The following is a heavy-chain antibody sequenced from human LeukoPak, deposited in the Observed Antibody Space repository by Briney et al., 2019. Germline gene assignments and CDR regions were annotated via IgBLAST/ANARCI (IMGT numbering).Heavy chain of an antibody. V-gene: IGHV1-2*02. Sequence: GASVKVSCKASGYTFTGYYIHWVRQAPGQGLEWMGWINPNSGGTNYEKKFQGRVTMTRDTSISTAYMELSRLRSDDTAVYYCARGGQYYDFWSGVGDYYYGMDVWGQGTTVTVSS. CDR1: GYTFTGYY. CDR3: ARGGQYYDFWSGVGDYYYGMDV. J-gene: IGHJ6*02. D-gene: IGHD3-3*01. CDR2: INPNSGGT.